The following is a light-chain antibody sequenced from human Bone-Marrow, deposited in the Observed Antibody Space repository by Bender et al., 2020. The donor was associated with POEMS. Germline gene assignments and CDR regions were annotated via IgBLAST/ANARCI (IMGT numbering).Light chain of an antibody. J-gene: IGLJ1*01. Sequence: LTQTPSVSVAPGQTASITCGGDNLEIKSVHWYQQKPGLAPVLVVRDDGDRPSGIPERFSGSKSGTSASLALSGLQSEDEADYFCAAWDDVTGFYVFGPGTKVTVL. CDR1: NLEIKS. CDR2: DDG. CDR3: AAWDDVTGFYV. V-gene: IGLV3-21*02.